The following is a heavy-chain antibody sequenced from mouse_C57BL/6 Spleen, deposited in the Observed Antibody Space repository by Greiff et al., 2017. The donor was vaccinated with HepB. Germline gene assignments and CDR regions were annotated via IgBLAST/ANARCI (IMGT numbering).Heavy chain of an antibody. CDR2: IHPNSGST. V-gene: IGHV1-64*01. CDR3: ARSLLFAY. Sequence: VKLMESGAELVKPGASVKLSCKASGYTFTSYWMHWVKQRPGQGLEWIGMIHPNSGSTNYNEKFKSKATLTVDKSSSTAYMQLSSLTSEDSAVYYCARSLLFAYWGQGTLVTVSA. J-gene: IGHJ3*01. CDR1: GYTFTSYW.